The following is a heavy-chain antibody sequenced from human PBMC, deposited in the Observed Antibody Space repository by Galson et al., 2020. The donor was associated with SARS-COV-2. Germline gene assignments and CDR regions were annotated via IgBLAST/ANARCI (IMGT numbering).Heavy chain of an antibody. D-gene: IGHD3-22*01. V-gene: IGHV3-21*01. J-gene: IGHJ6*03. Sequence: GESLKISCAASGFTFSSYRMNWVRQAPGKGLEWVSSISSSSSYIYYADSVKGRFTISRDNAKNSLYLQMNSLRAEDTAVYYCARGPYYYDSSGYYFAYYMDVWGKGTTVTISS. CDR1: GFTFSSYR. CDR2: ISSSSSYI. CDR3: ARGPYYYDSSGYYFAYYMDV.